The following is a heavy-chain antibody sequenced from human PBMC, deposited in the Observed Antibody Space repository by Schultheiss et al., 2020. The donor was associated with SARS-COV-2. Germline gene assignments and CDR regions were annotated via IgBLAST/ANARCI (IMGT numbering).Heavy chain of an antibody. CDR1: GLDFGSYA. D-gene: IGHD1-26*01. CDR2: ISYDGSNK. V-gene: IGHV3-30*18. Sequence: GGSLRLSCATSGLDFGSYAMHWIRQAPGKGLEWVAVISYDGSNKYYSDSVKGRFTISRDNSKNTLYLQMNSLRPEDTAVYFCAKGRGACYSIGYGGICNFDYWGQGTLVTVSS. J-gene: IGHJ4*02. CDR3: AKGRGACYSIGYGGICNFDY.